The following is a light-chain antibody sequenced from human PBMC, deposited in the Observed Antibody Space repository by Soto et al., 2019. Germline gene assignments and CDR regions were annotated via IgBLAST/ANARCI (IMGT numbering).Light chain of an antibody. V-gene: IGKV1-39*01. CDR3: QHYVNSPRIT. CDR2: AAS. Sequence: DIQMTQSPSSLSTSVGDRVTITCRASQSISTYLNWYHQKPGKAPKLLVSAASILESGVPSRFSGSGSGTDFTLTITRLEPEDFAVYFCQHYVNSPRITFGPGTRLEIK. J-gene: IGKJ5*01. CDR1: QSISTY.